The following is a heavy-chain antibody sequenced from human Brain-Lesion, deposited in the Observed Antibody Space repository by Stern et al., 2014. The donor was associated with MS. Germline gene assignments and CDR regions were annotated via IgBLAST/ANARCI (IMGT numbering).Heavy chain of an antibody. V-gene: IGHV1-3*01. CDR1: GYTFIRYA. Sequence: DQLVESEAEVKKPGASVKVSCKASGYTFIRYAMQWVRQAPGQRLEWMGRINGVDDKTKYSHKFQGRVTITRDTSANTVYMELSSLRSEDTAVYYCARDDHRDSSGHYAPFDYWGQGTRVTVSS. CDR2: INGVDDKT. D-gene: IGHD3-22*01. J-gene: IGHJ4*02. CDR3: ARDDHRDSSGHYAPFDY.